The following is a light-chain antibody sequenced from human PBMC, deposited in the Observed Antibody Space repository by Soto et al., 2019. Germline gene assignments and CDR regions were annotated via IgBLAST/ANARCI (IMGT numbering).Light chain of an antibody. CDR1: QSLVYHDGKTY. V-gene: IGKV2-30*01. J-gene: IGKJ2*01. Sequence: DVVMNQSPLSLPVTLGQPASISCRSNQSLVYHDGKTYLLWIQQRPGQSPRRLIYEVSNMDYGVPDRFSASGSVSEFILKISRVDDEDVGVYDVMQGTHWPYTFGQGNKLASK. CDR3: MQGTHWPYT. CDR2: EVS.